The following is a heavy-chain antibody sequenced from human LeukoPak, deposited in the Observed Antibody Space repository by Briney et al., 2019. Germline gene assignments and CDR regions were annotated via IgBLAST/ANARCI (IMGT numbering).Heavy chain of an antibody. Sequence: GASVKVSCKASGYTFTGYYMHWVRQAPGQGLEWMGWISAYNGNTNYAQKLQGRVTMTTDTSTSTAYMELRSLRSDDTAVYYCARGGSGYLERVDPWGQGTLVTVSS. CDR3: ARGGSGYLERVDP. CDR2: ISAYNGNT. CDR1: GYTFTGYY. D-gene: IGHD5-12*01. J-gene: IGHJ5*02. V-gene: IGHV1-18*04.